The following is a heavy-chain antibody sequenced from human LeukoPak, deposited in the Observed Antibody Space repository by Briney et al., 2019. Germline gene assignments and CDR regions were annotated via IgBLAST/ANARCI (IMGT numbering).Heavy chain of an antibody. CDR2: IDPKSGGT. D-gene: IGHD7-27*01. CDR1: GFSLIVYY. V-gene: IGHV1-2*02. J-gene: IGHJ4*02. Sequence: ASVKVSCRASGFSLIVYYMHWVRQAPGQGLEWMGWIDPKSGGTSSAQSFQGRLTMTSDTSISTVYMELSGLRSDDTATHYCARGPVWGLDYWGLGTLVTVSS. CDR3: ARGPVWGLDY.